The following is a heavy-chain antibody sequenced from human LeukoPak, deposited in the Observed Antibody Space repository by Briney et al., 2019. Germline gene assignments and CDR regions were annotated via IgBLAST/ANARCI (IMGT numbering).Heavy chain of an antibody. D-gene: IGHD3-3*01. V-gene: IGHV3-53*05. J-gene: IGHJ4*02. Sequence: GGSLRLSCAASGFTVSSNYMSWVRQAPGKGLEWVSVIYSGGSTYYADSVKGRFTISRDNSKNTLYLQMNSLRAEDTAVYYCARSETIFGVVIHWGQGTLVTVSS. CDR3: ARSETIFGVVIH. CDR2: IYSGGST. CDR1: GFTVSSNY.